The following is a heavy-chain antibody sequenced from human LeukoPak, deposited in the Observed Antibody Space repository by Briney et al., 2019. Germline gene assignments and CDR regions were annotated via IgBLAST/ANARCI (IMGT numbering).Heavy chain of an antibody. V-gene: IGHV3-74*01. CDR3: STGSGHAFDI. Sequence: GGSLTLTCAASGYTFSSYWMHWVRQVPGKGLVWVSRINSDGSSTSYADSVKGRFTISRDNAKNTLYVQMNSLRAEDTAVYYCSTGSGHAFDIWGRGTMVTVSS. CDR2: INSDGSST. J-gene: IGHJ3*02. D-gene: IGHD3-10*01. CDR1: GYTFSSYW.